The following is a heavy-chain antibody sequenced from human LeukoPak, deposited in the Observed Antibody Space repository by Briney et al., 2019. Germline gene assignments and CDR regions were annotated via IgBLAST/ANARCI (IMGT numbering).Heavy chain of an antibody. V-gene: IGHV1-18*01. CDR3: ARARYQPLLGDY. Sequence: ASVKVSCKASGHTFATSGISWVRQAPGQGLEWMGWISGHSGDTNYAQSFQGRVTMTTDTSTSTAYMELRTLRSDDTAVYYCARARYQPLLGDYWGQGTLVTVSS. D-gene: IGHD2-2*01. J-gene: IGHJ4*02. CDR2: ISGHSGDT. CDR1: GHTFATSG.